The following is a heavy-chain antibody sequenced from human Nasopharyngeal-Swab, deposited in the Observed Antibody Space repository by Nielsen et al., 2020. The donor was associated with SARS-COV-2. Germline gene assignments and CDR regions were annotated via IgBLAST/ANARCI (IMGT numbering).Heavy chain of an antibody. CDR1: GFTFSSYA. J-gene: IGHJ4*02. Sequence: GESLKISCAASGFTFSSYAMSWVRQAPGKGLEWVSVISGSGGSTYYADSVKGRFTISRDNSKNTLYLQMNSLRAEDTAVYYCARYDDYYDSSGYAYWGPGTLVTVSS. CDR3: ARYDDYYDSSGYAY. V-gene: IGHV3-23*01. CDR2: ISGSGGST. D-gene: IGHD3-22*01.